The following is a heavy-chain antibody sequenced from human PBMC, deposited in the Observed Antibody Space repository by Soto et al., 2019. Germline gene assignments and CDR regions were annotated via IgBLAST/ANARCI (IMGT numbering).Heavy chain of an antibody. J-gene: IGHJ4*02. CDR2: MSYDGTTK. Sequence: GGSLRLSCAASGFICSNYVMYWVRQAPGKGLEWVSFMSYDGTTKYYADSVKGRFTISRDNSKNTLYLQMNGLRPEDTAVYYCARQVLWSRYFDYWGQGTLVTVSS. CDR3: ARQVLWSRYFDY. V-gene: IGHV3-30-3*01. D-gene: IGHD2-15*01. CDR1: GFICSNYV.